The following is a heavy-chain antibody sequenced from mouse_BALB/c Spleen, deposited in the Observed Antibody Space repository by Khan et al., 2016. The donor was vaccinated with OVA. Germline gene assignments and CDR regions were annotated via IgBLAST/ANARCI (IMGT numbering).Heavy chain of an antibody. CDR3: ARTYGSDFDY. CDR1: GYSFTGYF. V-gene: IGHV1-20*02. J-gene: IGHJ2*01. CDR2: INPHIGET. Sequence: VRLQQSGPELVKPGASVKISCKASGYSFTGYFMNWVMQSHGKSLEWIGRINPHIGETFYNQKFRDKATLTVDESSSTAHMELRSLASAVSAVDYCARTYGSDFDYWGQGTTLTVSS. D-gene: IGHD1-1*01.